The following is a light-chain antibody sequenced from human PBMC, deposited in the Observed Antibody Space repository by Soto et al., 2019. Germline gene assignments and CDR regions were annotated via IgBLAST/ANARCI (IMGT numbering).Light chain of an antibody. CDR1: SSDVGGYNY. Sequence: QSALTQPPSASGSPGQSVTISCTGTSSDVGGYNYVSWYQQHPGKAPKVMIYDVNKRPSGVPDRISGSKSGNTASLTVSVLQAEDEGDYYFSSHAGSDNPFVFGTGTKLTV. J-gene: IGLJ1*01. V-gene: IGLV2-8*01. CDR3: SSHAGSDNPFV. CDR2: DVN.